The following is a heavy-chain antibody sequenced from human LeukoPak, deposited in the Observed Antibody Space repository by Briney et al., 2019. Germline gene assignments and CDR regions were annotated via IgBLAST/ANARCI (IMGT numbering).Heavy chain of an antibody. V-gene: IGHV3-30-3*01. Sequence: GGSLRLSCAASGFTFSSYAMHWVRQAPGKGLEWVAVISYDGSNKYYTDSVKGRFTISRSNSKNTPYLQMNSLRAEDTAVYYCARYLSSSGYTWDAFDIWGQGTMVTVSS. D-gene: IGHD6-13*01. J-gene: IGHJ3*02. CDR2: ISYDGSNK. CDR1: GFTFSSYA. CDR3: ARYLSSSGYTWDAFDI.